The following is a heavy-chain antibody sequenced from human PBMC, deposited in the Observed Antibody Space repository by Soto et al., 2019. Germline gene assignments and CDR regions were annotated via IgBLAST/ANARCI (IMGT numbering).Heavy chain of an antibody. CDR3: ARDGETYSSSSLSWFDP. V-gene: IGHV4-4*07. Sequence: PSETLSLTCTVSGGSISSYYWSWIRQPAGKGLEWIGRIYTSGSTNYNPSLKSRVTMSVDTSKNQFSLKLSSVTAADTAVYYCARDGETYSSSSLSWFDPWGQGTLVTVSS. CDR1: GGSISSYY. J-gene: IGHJ5*02. D-gene: IGHD6-6*01. CDR2: IYTSGST.